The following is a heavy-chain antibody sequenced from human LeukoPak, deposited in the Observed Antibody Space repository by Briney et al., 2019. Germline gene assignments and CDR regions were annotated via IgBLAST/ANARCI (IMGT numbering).Heavy chain of an antibody. Sequence: ASVKVSCKASGYIFTGHYMNWVRQVPGQGLEWMGQINPKTGGTNYAQNFQGRVTMTRDTSISTTYMELSRLRPDDTAVYYCARVGDGLNDAFDIWGQGTMVTVSS. V-gene: IGHV1-2*06. CDR3: ARVGDGLNDAFDI. CDR2: INPKTGGT. D-gene: IGHD5-24*01. CDR1: GYIFTGHY. J-gene: IGHJ3*02.